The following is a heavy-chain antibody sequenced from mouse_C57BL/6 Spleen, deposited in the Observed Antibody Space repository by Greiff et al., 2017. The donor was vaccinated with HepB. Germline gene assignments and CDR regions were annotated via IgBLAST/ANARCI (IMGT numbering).Heavy chain of an antibody. D-gene: IGHD1-1*01. CDR2: IDPENGDT. V-gene: IGHV14-4*01. CDR3: TTSYYGSTAWFAY. J-gene: IGHJ3*01. CDR1: GFNIKDDY. Sequence: EVQLQQSGAELVRPGASVKLSCTASGFNIKDDYMHWVKQRPEQGLEWIGWIDPENGDTEYASKFQGKATITADTSSNTDYLQLSSLTSEDTAVYYCTTSYYGSTAWFAYWGQGTLVTVSA.